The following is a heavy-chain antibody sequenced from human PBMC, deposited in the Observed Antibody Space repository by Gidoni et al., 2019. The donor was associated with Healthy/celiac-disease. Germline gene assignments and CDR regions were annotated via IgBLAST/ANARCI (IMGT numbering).Heavy chain of an antibody. CDR3: ARDDFGRLAEYISYFDY. J-gene: IGHJ4*02. Sequence: QVQLVPSGAEVKKPGASVKVPCKASGYTFTSYGINWVRQAPGQGLEWMGWISAYKGNTNYAQKSQGRVTMTTDTSTSTAYMELRSLRSDDTAVYYCARDDFGRLAEYISYFDYWGQGTLVTVSS. CDR2: ISAYKGNT. V-gene: IGHV1-18*01. CDR1: GYTFTSYG. D-gene: IGHD3-3*01.